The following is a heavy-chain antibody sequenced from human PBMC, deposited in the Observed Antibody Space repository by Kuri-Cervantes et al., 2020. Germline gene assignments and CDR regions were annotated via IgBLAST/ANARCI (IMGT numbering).Heavy chain of an antibody. D-gene: IGHD1-26*01. CDR3: AREQYSDNAFDI. CDR1: GFTFDDYA. Sequence: SLRLSCAASGFTFDDYAMHWVRQAPGKGLEWVSGISWNSGSIGHADSVKGRFTISRDNAKNSLYLQMNSLRAEDTALYYCAREQYSDNAFDIWGQGTMVTVSS. CDR2: ISWNSGSI. V-gene: IGHV3-9*01. J-gene: IGHJ3*02.